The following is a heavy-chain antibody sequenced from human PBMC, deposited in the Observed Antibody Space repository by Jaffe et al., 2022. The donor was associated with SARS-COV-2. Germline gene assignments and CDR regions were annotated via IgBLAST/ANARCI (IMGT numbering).Heavy chain of an antibody. J-gene: IGHJ6*02. V-gene: IGHV3-23*01. D-gene: IGHD6-6*01. CDR1: GFTFSSYA. Sequence: EVQLLESGGGLVQPGGSLRLSCAASGFTFSSYAMSWVRQAPGKGLEWVSAISGSGGSTYYADSVKGRFTISRDNSKNTLYLQMNSLRAEDTAVYYCAKSPDGVYSSLGYGMDVWGQGTTVTVSS. CDR3: AKSPDGVYSSLGYGMDV. CDR2: ISGSGGST.